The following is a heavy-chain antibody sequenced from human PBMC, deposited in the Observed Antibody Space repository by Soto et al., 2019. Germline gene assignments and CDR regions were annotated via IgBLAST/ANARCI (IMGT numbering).Heavy chain of an antibody. CDR3: VIGENYLTPTPQDA. CDR2: ISPYTGNT. CDR1: GYIFVNYG. Sequence: QVQLVQYGDEVKKTGASVKVSCKASGYIFVNYGIALVRQSPRQGLEGMGWISPYTGNTHSASKVQGRLTMTTDTTTSTAYMSRGGLTSDERACYYCVIGENYLTPTPQDAWGQGTTVTFSS. J-gene: IGHJ6*02. V-gene: IGHV1-18*01. D-gene: IGHD3-10*01.